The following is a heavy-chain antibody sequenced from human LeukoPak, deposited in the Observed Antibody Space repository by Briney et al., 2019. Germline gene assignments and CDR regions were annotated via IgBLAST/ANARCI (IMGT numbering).Heavy chain of an antibody. Sequence: SVKVSCKASGGTFSSYAISWVRQAPGQGLEWMGGIIPIFGTANYAQKFQGRVTITADESTSTAYMELSSLRSEDTAVYYCARERGYSGYEFQEWFDPWGQGTLVTVSS. CDR2: IIPIFGTA. J-gene: IGHJ5*02. D-gene: IGHD5-12*01. CDR1: GGTFSSYA. CDR3: ARERGYSGYEFQEWFDP. V-gene: IGHV1-69*13.